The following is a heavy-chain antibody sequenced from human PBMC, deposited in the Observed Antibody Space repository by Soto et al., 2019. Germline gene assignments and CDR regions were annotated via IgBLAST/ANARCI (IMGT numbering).Heavy chain of an antibody. J-gene: IGHJ4*02. V-gene: IGHV3-33*01. Sequence: QVQLVESGGGVVQPGRSLRLSCAASGFTFSNYGMHWVRQAPGKGLEWVAVIWYDGSNKYYGDSVKGRFTISRDNSKNTLYLLMNSLRGEDMAVYYCARDRDPMTTVTEIGCWGQGTLVTVSS. D-gene: IGHD4-17*01. CDR3: ARDRDPMTTVTEIGC. CDR2: IWYDGSNK. CDR1: GFTFSNYG.